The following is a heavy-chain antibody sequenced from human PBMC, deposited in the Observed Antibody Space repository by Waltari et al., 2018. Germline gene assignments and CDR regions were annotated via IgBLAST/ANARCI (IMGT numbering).Heavy chain of an antibody. J-gene: IGHJ4*02. V-gene: IGHV4-4*02. CDR1: GDSMSGNYW. Sequence: QVQLQESGPGLVKPSGTLSLTCGVSGDSMSGNYWWSWVRPPPGKGLEWIGQVHRSGRTNYNPPLESRVTVSIDTFNSQFSLEVTSATAADTALYFCARDRGRGLYLDSWGRGILVTVSP. CDR2: VHRSGRT. D-gene: IGHD2-15*01. CDR3: ARDRGRGLYLDS.